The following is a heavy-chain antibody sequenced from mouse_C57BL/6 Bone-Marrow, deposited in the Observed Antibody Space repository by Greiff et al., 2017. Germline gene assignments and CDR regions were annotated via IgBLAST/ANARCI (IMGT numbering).Heavy chain of an antibody. V-gene: IGHV1-82*01. CDR1: GYAFSSSW. J-gene: IGHJ4*01. CDR3: ARPYYGSSYGGAMDY. Sequence: QVQLQQSGPELVKPGASVKISCKASGYAFSSSWMNWVKQRPGKGLEWIGRIYPGDGDTNYNGKFKGKATITADTSSNTAYLQLSSLTSEDTAIYYWARPYYGSSYGGAMDYWGQGTSVTVSS. D-gene: IGHD1-1*01. CDR2: IYPGDGDT.